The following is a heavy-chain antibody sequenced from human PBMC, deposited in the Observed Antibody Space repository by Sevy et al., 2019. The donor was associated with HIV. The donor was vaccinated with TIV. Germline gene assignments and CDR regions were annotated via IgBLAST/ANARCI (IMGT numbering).Heavy chain of an antibody. V-gene: IGHV3-30*18. CDR2: ISYDESTQ. Sequence: GGSLRLSCEVSGFTLSTHVMYWVRQAPGKGLEWVAGISYDESTQYYGYSVKGRFTVSRDNSKNTLFLQMHSLRPEDTAVYYCAKDPRAYGDNVEGFDFWGQGTLVTVSS. J-gene: IGHJ4*02. CDR3: AKDPRAYGDNVEGFDF. CDR1: GFTLSTHV. D-gene: IGHD4-17*01.